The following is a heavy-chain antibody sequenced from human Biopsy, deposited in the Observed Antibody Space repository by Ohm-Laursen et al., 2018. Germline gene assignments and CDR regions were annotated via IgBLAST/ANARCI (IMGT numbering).Heavy chain of an antibody. CDR2: FSHTGTT. J-gene: IGHJ3*01. D-gene: IGHD4/OR15-4a*01. V-gene: IGHV4-34*01. CDR1: GGSFSGYD. CDR3: ARGPYGDNAGAFDV. Sequence: GTLSLTCAVDGGSFSGYDWTWIRQPPGKGLEWVGEFSHTGTTIYNPSLKSRLTISVDKSKNHFSLRLTSVTAADTVTYFCARGPYGDNAGAFDVWGQGTVVTVSS.